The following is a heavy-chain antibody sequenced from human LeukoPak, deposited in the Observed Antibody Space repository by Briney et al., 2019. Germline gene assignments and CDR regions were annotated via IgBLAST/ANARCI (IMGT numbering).Heavy chain of an antibody. CDR2: VYHSGTA. Sequence: SETLSLTCTVSGGSMRSYYWSWIRQPPGKGLELIGYVYHSGTANYNPSLESRVTILVDTSKNQFSLNLSSVTAADTAVYYCARTKSGWYYSDYWGQGTLVSVSS. D-gene: IGHD6-19*01. V-gene: IGHV4-59*08. J-gene: IGHJ4*02. CDR3: ARTKSGWYYSDY. CDR1: GGSMRSYY.